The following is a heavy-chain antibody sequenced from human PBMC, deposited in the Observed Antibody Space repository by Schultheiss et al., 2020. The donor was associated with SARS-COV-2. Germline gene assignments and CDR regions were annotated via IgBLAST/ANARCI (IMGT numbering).Heavy chain of an antibody. J-gene: IGHJ4*02. CDR3: TVADIVATIRSDY. Sequence: GGSLRLSCAASGFTFSDYYMSWIRQAPGKGLEWVSHILSSGSYTNYADSVKGRFTISRDNAKNTLYLQMNSVRAEDTAVYYCTVADIVATIRSDYWGQGTLVTVSS. CDR2: ILSSGSYT. CDR1: GFTFSDYY. D-gene: IGHD5-12*01. V-gene: IGHV3-11*06.